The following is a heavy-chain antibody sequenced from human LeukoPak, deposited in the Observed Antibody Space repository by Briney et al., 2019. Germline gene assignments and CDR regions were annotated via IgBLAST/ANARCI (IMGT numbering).Heavy chain of an antibody. D-gene: IGHD3-22*01. CDR2: MNHSGST. V-gene: IGHV4-34*01. Sequence: PSETLSLTCAVYGGSFSGYYWSWIRQPPGKGLEWIGEMNHSGSTNYNPSLKSRVTISVDTSKNQFSLKLTSLTAADTAVYYCAREDSSGYLGYWGQGTLVTVSS. CDR3: AREDSSGYLGY. CDR1: GGSFSGYY. J-gene: IGHJ4*02.